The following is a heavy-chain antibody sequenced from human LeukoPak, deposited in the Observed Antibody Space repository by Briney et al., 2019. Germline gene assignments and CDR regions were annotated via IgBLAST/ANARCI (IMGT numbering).Heavy chain of an antibody. J-gene: IGHJ4*02. Sequence: GGSLRLSGAASGFTFSSHSMNWVRQAPGKGLEWVSYISSSSSTIYYADSVKGRFTISRDNAKNSLYLQMNSLRAEDTAVYYCARGAYYYEDWGQGTLVTVSS. CDR3: ARGAYYYED. CDR1: GFTFSSHS. D-gene: IGHD3-22*01. V-gene: IGHV3-48*01. CDR2: ISSSSSTI.